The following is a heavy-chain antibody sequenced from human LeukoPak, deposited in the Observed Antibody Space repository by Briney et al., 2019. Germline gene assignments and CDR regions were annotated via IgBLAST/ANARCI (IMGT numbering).Heavy chain of an antibody. CDR3: ARAQSYPYDIPPEKLNWFDP. V-gene: IGHV1-69*06. D-gene: IGHD3-9*01. CDR1: GYTFTGYY. CDR2: IIPIFGTA. J-gene: IGHJ5*02. Sequence: GASVKVSCKASGYTFTGYYMHWVRQAPGQGLEWMGGIIPIFGTANYAQKFQGRVTITADKSTSTAYMELSSLRSEDTAVYYCARAQSYPYDIPPEKLNWFDPWGQGTLVTVSS.